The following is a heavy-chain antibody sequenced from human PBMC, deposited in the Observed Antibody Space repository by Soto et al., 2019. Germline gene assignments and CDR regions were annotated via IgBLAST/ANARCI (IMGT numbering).Heavy chain of an antibody. Sequence: QVQLVESGGGVVQPGRSLRLSCAASGFTFNNYAMHWVRQAPGKGLEWVALISYDGSNKYYADSVKGRFTISRDNSKNTLYLQMNSLRAEDTAVYYCARQRGNPGIIDYWGQGTLVTVSS. CDR2: ISYDGSNK. CDR1: GFTFNNYA. V-gene: IGHV3-30-3*01. D-gene: IGHD3-10*01. CDR3: ARQRGNPGIIDY. J-gene: IGHJ4*02.